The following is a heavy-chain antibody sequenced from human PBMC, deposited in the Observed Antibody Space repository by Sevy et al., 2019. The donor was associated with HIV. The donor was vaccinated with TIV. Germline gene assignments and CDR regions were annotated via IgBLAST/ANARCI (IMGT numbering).Heavy chain of an antibody. V-gene: IGHV4-39*01. D-gene: IGHD2-2*02. CDR3: ARTLYCSSTSCYKGWFDP. Sequence: SETLSLTCTVSGGSISSSGYYWGWIRQPPGKGLEGIGSIYYSGSTYYNSSLKSRVTISVDTSKNQFSLKPSSVTAADSAVYYCARTLYCSSTSCYKGWFDPWGQGTLVTVSS. J-gene: IGHJ5*02. CDR2: IYYSGST. CDR1: GGSISSSGYY.